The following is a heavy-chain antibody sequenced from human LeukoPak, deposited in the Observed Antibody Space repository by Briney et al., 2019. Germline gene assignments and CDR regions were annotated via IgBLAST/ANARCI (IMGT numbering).Heavy chain of an antibody. CDR2: VSGSGGST. Sequence: GGSLRLSCPASGFPFSSYAMSWVRQAPGKGREWVSGVSGSGGSTYYADSVKGRFTISRDNSKNTLYLQMNSLRAEDTAVYYCAKDLDIVATITGNWGQGTLVTVSS. CDR1: GFPFSSYA. V-gene: IGHV3-23*01. CDR3: AKDLDIVATITGN. D-gene: IGHD5-12*01. J-gene: IGHJ4*02.